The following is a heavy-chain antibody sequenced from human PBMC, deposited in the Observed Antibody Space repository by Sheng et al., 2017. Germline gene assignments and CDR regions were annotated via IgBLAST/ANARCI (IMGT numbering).Heavy chain of an antibody. Sequence: QVQLQESGPGLVKPSQTLSLTCTVSGGSITGGSYYWSWIRQPAGKGLEWIGRIYSSGSTNYNSSLKSRVTISVDTSKNQFSLKLSSVTAADTAVYYCARWGNTRFDPWGQGNPGHRLL. D-gene: IGHD3-16*01. CDR3: ARWGNTRFDP. CDR2: IYSSGST. V-gene: IGHV4-61*02. CDR1: GGSITGGSYY. J-gene: IGHJ5*02.